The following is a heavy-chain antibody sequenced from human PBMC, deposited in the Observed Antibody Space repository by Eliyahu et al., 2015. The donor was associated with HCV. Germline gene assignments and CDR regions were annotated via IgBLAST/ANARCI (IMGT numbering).Heavy chain of an antibody. J-gene: IGHJ4*02. CDR1: GYIFTSND. Sequence: QVQLVQSGAEVKKPGASVKVSCKAXGYIFTSNDINWVRQATGQGXEWMGWMXPNXGNTGYAQKFQGRVXMXRNTPISTXXMELSSLRSEDTAVYYCASGLRRGLLWFIYWGQGTLVTVSS. D-gene: IGHD3-10*01. V-gene: IGHV1-8*01. CDR2: MXPNXGNT. CDR3: ASGLRRGLLWFIY.